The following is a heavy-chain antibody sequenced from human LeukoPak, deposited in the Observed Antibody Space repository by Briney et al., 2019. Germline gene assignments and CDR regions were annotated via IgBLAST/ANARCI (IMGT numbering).Heavy chain of an antibody. V-gene: IGHV3-30*02. CDR3: AKDLPPARTKSYYFDY. D-gene: IGHD1/OR15-1a*01. CDR2: IRYDGSNK. J-gene: IGHJ4*02. CDR1: GFTFRNYG. Sequence: GGSLRLSCAASGFTFRNYGMHWVRQAPGKGLEWAAFIRYDGSNKYYADSVKGRFTISRDNTKNTLYLQMNSLRAEDTAVYYCAKDLPPARTKSYYFDYWGQGTLVTVSS.